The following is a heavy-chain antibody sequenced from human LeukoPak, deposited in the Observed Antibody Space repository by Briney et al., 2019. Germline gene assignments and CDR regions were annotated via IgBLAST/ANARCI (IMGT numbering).Heavy chain of an antibody. D-gene: IGHD3-16*02. CDR1: GGSISSYY. Sequence: SETLSLTCTVSGGSISSYYWSWIRQPPGKGLEWIGYIYYSGSTNYNPSLKGRVTISVDTSKNQFSLKLSSVTAADTAVYYFARLRLIGSPCFDYWGQGTLVTVSS. V-gene: IGHV4-59*08. CDR2: IYYSGST. CDR3: ARLRLIGSPCFDY. J-gene: IGHJ4*02.